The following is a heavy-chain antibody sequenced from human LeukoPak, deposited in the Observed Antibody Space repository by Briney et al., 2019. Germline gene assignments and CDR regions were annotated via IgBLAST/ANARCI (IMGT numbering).Heavy chain of an antibody. CDR3: ARRLLPSSGNSYFDY. V-gene: IGHV4-39*07. CDR2: IYYSGST. J-gene: IGHJ4*02. Sequence: SETLSLTCTVSGGSISSSSYYWGWIRQPPGKGLEWIGSIYYSGSTYYNPSLKSRLTISVDTSKNQFSLKLSSVTAADTAVYYCARRLLPSSGNSYFDYWGREPWSPSPQ. CDR1: GGSISSSSYY. D-gene: IGHD3-10*01.